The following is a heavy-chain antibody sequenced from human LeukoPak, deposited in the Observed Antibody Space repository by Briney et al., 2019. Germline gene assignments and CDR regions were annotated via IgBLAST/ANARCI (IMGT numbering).Heavy chain of an antibody. CDR3: ARGGRGGSALYDY. V-gene: IGHV3-23*01. J-gene: IGHJ4*02. CDR1: GFTFSSYA. CDR2: ISGSGDST. Sequence: PGGSLRLSCAASGFTFSSYAMSWVRQAPGKGLEWVSAISGSGDSTYYADSVKGRFTISRDNANNTLLLQINSLGTDDTAVYYCARGGRGGSALYDYWGQGTLVTVSS. D-gene: IGHD3-10*01.